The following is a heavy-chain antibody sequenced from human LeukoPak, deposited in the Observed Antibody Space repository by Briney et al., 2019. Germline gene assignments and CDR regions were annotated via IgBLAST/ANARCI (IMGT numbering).Heavy chain of an antibody. CDR2: INHSGST. V-gene: IGHV4-34*01. CDR3: ARVGMAARPRPKYFQH. Sequence: PWETLSLTCAVYGGSFSGYYWSWIRQPPGKGLEWIGEINHSGSTNYNPSLKSRVTISVDTSKNQSSLKLSSVTAADTAVYYCARVGMAARPRPKYFQHWGQGTLVTVSS. CDR1: GGSFSGYY. J-gene: IGHJ1*01. D-gene: IGHD6-6*01.